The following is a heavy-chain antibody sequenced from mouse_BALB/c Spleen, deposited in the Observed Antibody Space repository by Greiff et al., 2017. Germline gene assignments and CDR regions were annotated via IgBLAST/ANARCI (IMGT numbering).Heavy chain of an antibody. Sequence: VQLQQSGAELAKPGASVKMSCKASGYTFTSYWMHWVKQRPGQGLEWIGYINPSTGYTEYNQKFKDKATLTADKSSSTAYMQLSSLTSEDSAVYYCARGGITNFDYWGQGTTLTVSS. CDR1: GYTFTSYW. CDR2: INPSTGYT. D-gene: IGHD1-1*01. J-gene: IGHJ2*01. CDR3: ARGGITNFDY. V-gene: IGHV1-7*01.